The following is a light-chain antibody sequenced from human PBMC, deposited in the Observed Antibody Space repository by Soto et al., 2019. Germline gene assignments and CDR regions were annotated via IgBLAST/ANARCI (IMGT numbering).Light chain of an antibody. V-gene: IGKV3D-15*02. J-gene: IGKJ1*01. Sequence: EIMMTQSPATLSVSTGERATLSCRASQSVSSNLAWYQQKPGQAPRLLIYGTSTRDTGIPVRFSGSGSGTDFTLTISSLQPEDFAVYFCHQDFILPWTFGQGTKVDIK. CDR2: GTS. CDR3: HQDFILPWT. CDR1: QSVSSN.